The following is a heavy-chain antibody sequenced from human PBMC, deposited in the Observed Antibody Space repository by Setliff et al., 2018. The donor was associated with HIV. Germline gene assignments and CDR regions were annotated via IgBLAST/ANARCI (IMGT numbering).Heavy chain of an antibody. J-gene: IGHJ4*02. CDR3: TGSFLGN. V-gene: IGHV3-15*01. CDR1: GFDFRNTW. CDR2: ISSEAQGGAI. Sequence: PGGSLRLSCTGSGFDFRNTWMSWVRQAPGKGLEWVGHISSEAQGGAIEYVEPVKGRFTISRDDSRNTLYLDMNSLKTEDTAVYYCTGSFLGNWGQGTLVTVSS. D-gene: IGHD3-3*01.